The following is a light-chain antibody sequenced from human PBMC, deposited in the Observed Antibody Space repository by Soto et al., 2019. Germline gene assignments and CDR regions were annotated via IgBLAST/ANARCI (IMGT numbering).Light chain of an antibody. CDR3: QQYGSSPYT. V-gene: IGKV3-20*01. CDR1: QSVSSSY. CDR2: GAS. J-gene: IGKJ2*01. Sequence: EIVLTQSPGTLSLSPGERATLSCRASQSVSSSYLGWYQQKPGQAPRLLIYGASSRATGIPDRFSGSGSGTDFTLTISSLEPADFAVYYCQQYGSSPYTFGQGTKLEIK.